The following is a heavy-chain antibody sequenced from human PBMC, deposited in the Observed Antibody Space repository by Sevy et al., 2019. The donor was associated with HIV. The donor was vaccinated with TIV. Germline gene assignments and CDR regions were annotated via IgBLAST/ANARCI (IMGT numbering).Heavy chain of an antibody. D-gene: IGHD1-26*01. CDR2: ISGSGGST. J-gene: IGHJ4*02. CDR1: GFTFSSYA. Sequence: GGSLRLSCAASGFTFSSYAMSWVRQAPGKGLEWVSAISGSGGSTYSADSVKGRFTISRDNSKNTLYLQMNSLRAEDTAVYYCAKDLISGSYGGFFDYWGQGTLVTVSS. V-gene: IGHV3-23*01. CDR3: AKDLISGSYGGFFDY.